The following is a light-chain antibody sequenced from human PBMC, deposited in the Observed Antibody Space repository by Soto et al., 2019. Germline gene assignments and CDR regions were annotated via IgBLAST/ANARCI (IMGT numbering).Light chain of an antibody. J-gene: IGLJ2*01. CDR2: GDN. V-gene: IGLV1-40*01. CDR3: QSYDNILNHVV. CDR1: SSNIGSFYD. Sequence: QLVLTQPPSVSGAPGQRVTIPCTGSSSNIGSFYDVHWYQQLPGTVPKLLIYGDNNRPSGVPDRFSGSKSGTAASLAITGLQAEDEADYYCQSYDNILNHVVFGGGTKLTVL.